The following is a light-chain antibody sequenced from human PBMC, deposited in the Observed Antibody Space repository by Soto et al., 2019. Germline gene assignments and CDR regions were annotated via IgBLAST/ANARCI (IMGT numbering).Light chain of an antibody. CDR3: QQHYGSPFT. CDR1: QNVLSSSNNKNY. Sequence: DIVMTQSPDSLAVSLGERATINCKSSQNVLSSSNNKNYLAWYQQKPRQPPKLLMYWASTRASGVPDRFSGSGSETDFTLTISSLQAEDVAVYYCQQHYGSPFTFGPGTKVEIK. J-gene: IGKJ3*01. CDR2: WAS. V-gene: IGKV4-1*01.